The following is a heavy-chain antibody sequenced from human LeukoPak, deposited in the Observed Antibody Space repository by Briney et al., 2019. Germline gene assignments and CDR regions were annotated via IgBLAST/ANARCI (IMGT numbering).Heavy chain of an antibody. V-gene: IGHV3-20*04. D-gene: IGHD6-19*01. CDR2: INTDGSRT. CDR1: GFTLDGYG. CDR3: ARDGSGWYSDY. J-gene: IGHJ4*02. Sequence: GGSLRLSCSASGFTLDGYGMSWVRQVPGKGLEWVSGINTDGSRTGYADSVKGRFTISRDNAKKSLYLQMNSLRAEDTALYYCARDGSGWYSDYWGQGTPVTVSS.